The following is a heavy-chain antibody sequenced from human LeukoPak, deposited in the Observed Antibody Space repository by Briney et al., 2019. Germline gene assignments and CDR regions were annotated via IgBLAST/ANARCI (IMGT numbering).Heavy chain of an antibody. CDR1: GYTFTNYY. V-gene: IGHV1-2*02. Sequence: ASVKVSCKASGYTFTNYYMHWVRQAPGQGLEWMGWINPNSGGTNYAQKFQGRVTMTTDTSTSTAYMELRSLRSDDTAVYYCARCSPSVATTYYFDYWGQGTLVTVSS. J-gene: IGHJ4*02. CDR3: ARCSPSVATTYYFDY. D-gene: IGHD5-12*01. CDR2: INPNSGGT.